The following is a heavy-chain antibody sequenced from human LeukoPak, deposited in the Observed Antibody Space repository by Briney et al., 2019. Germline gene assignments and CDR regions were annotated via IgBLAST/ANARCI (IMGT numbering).Heavy chain of an antibody. J-gene: IGHJ6*02. V-gene: IGHV1-8*01. D-gene: IGHD1-26*01. CDR2: MNPNSGNT. Sequence: ASVKVSCKASGYTFTSYDINWVRQATGQGLEWMGWMNPNSGNTGYAQKFQGRVTMTRNTSISTAYMELSSLRSEDTAVYYCARHLDSGSYYVFTYGMDVWGQGTTVTVSS. CDR1: GYTFTSYD. CDR3: ARHLDSGSYYVFTYGMDV.